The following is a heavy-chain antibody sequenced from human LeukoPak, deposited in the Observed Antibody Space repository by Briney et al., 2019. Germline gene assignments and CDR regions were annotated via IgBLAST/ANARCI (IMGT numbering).Heavy chain of an antibody. CDR2: ISSSSSYI. J-gene: IGHJ4*02. V-gene: IGHV3-21*01. D-gene: IGHD6-13*01. CDR1: GFTFSSYS. Sequence: GGSLRLSCAASGFTFSSYSMNWVRQAPGKGLGWVSSISSSSSYIYYADSVKGRFTISRDNAKNSLYLQMNSLRAEDTAVYYCARDSGIAAAGTWGPNDYWGQGTLVTVSS. CDR3: ARDSGIAAAGTWGPNDY.